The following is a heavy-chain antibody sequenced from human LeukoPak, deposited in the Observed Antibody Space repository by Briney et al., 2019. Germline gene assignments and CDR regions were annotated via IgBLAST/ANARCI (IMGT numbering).Heavy chain of an antibody. CDR3: ASQVPAATTLDY. CDR2: IRYDGSNK. D-gene: IGHD2-2*01. CDR1: GFTFSSYG. Sequence: GGSVRLSCAASGFTFSSYGMHWIRQAPGKGLEWVAFIRYDGSNKYYADSVKGRFTVSRDNSKNTLYLQMNSLRAEDTAVYYCASQVPAATTLDYWGQGTLATVSS. V-gene: IGHV3-30*02. J-gene: IGHJ4*02.